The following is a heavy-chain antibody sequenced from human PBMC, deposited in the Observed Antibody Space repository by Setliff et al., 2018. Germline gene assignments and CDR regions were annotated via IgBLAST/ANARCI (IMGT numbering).Heavy chain of an antibody. J-gene: IGHJ3*02. CDR2: LRSGAST. D-gene: IGHD4-17*01. CDR3: SRPHGGDYAFDI. CDR1: GGSISSYY. V-gene: IGHV4-4*07. Sequence: SETLSLTCTVSGGSISSYYWGWFRQSAGKGLEWIGRLRSGASTIYNPSLASRVTISVDTSRNQISLTLSSVTAADTAVYYCSRPHGGDYAFDIWGQGTMVTVSS.